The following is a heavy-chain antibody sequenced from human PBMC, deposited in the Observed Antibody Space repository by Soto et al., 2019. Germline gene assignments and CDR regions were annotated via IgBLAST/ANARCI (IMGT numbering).Heavy chain of an antibody. D-gene: IGHD7-27*01. Sequence: QGQLVQSGAEVKKPGASLKVSCKASGYTFTDFGISWVRQAPGQGIEWMGWISAYNSNTNYAHKVQGRVTMTTDTSTSTAYMELRNLTSDDTAVYYCARDSGNLGNWAYFLDYWGQGTLVTVSS. J-gene: IGHJ4*02. CDR2: ISAYNSNT. CDR3: ARDSGNLGNWAYFLDY. V-gene: IGHV1-18*01. CDR1: GYTFTDFG.